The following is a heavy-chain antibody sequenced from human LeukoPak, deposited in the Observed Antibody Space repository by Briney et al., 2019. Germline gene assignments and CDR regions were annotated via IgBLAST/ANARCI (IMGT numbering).Heavy chain of an antibody. V-gene: IGHV3-23*01. J-gene: IGHJ6*02. CDR3: AKSPQYYDILTGYPMDV. Sequence: GGSLRLSCAASGFTFSSYAMNWVRQAPGKGLEWVSAISGSGGSTYYADSVKGRFTISRDNSKNTLYLQMNSLRAEDTAVYYCAKSPQYYDILTGYPMDVWGQGTTVTVSS. D-gene: IGHD3-9*01. CDR1: GFTFSSYA. CDR2: ISGSGGST.